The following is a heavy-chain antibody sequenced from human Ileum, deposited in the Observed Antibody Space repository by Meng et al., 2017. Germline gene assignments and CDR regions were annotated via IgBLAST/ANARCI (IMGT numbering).Heavy chain of an antibody. V-gene: IGHV3-73*02. Sequence: EGGLAGAGGGLVPPGGFLELSCGVSGFSFRDSSMHWVRQASGKGLEWVCHIRSKANNYATAYAASVKGRFTISRDESKNTAYLQMSSLKTEDTAVYYCTRLYSAGWGQGTLVTVSS. CDR3: TRLYSAG. CDR2: IRSKANNYAT. D-gene: IGHD6-13*01. CDR1: GFSFRDSS. J-gene: IGHJ4*02.